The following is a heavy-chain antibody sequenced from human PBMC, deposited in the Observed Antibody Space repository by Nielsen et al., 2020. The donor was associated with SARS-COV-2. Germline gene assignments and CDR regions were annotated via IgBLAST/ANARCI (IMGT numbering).Heavy chain of an antibody. CDR3: ARCRRPYHLFSGDYYWYFDL. CDR1: GFIFSSYG. J-gene: IGHJ2*01. Sequence: GESLKISCAASGFIFSSYGMNWVRQAPGKGLEWVSSMSTSNNYIYYADSVKGRFTISRDNAKNSLFLQMDSLRVEDTAVYYCARCRRPYHLFSGDYYWYFDLWGRGTLVTVSS. V-gene: IGHV3-21*01. D-gene: IGHD4-17*01. CDR2: MSTSNNYI.